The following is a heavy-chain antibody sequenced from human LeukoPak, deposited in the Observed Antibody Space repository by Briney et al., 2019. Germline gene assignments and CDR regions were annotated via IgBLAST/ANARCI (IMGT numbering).Heavy chain of an antibody. CDR3: ARHHSSSWYGRSFQ. D-gene: IGHD6-13*01. V-gene: IGHV4-39*01. CDR1: GGSISSSSYY. CDR2: VYYSGST. J-gene: IGHJ4*02. Sequence: PSETLSLTCTVSGGSISSSSYYWGWIRQPPGKGLEWIGSVYYSGSTYYNPSLKSRVTIPVDTSKNQFSLKLSSVTAADTAVYYCARHHSSSWYGRSFQWGQGTLVTVSS.